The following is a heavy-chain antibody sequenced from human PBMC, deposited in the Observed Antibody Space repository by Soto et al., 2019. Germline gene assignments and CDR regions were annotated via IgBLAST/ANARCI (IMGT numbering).Heavy chain of an antibody. CDR1: GGTFSSYA. V-gene: IGHV1-69*06. CDR3: ARGGYSSTWSNLLDRSGLDV. Sequence: QVQLVQSGAEAKKPGSSVKVSCKTSGGTFSSYAISWVRQAPGQGLEWMGGIVPLFRTTNYAQKFQGRVTIPADTCTYIVYMELSGLRSGDTAVYFCARGGYSSTWSNLLDRSGLDVWGQGTTVTVSS. J-gene: IGHJ6*02. D-gene: IGHD6-13*01. CDR2: IVPLFRTT.